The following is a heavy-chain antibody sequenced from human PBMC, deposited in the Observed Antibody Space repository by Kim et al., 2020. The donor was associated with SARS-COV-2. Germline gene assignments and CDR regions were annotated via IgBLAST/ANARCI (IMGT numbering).Heavy chain of an antibody. CDR1: GYTFTSYG. V-gene: IGHV1-18*01. CDR3: ARVRITMIVVVILPGAFDI. J-gene: IGHJ3*02. Sequence: ASVKVSCKASGYTFTSYGISWVRQAPGQGLEWMGWISAYNGNTNYAQKLQGRVTMTTDTSTSTAYMELRSLRSDDTAVYYCARVRITMIVVVILPGAFDIWGQGTMVTVSS. CDR2: ISAYNGNT. D-gene: IGHD3-22*01.